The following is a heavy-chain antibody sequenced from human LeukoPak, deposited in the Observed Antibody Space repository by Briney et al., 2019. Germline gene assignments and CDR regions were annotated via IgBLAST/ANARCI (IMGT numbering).Heavy chain of an antibody. D-gene: IGHD3-10*01. CDR3: AARFYGSGSYYKIPDAFDI. Sequence: SVKVSCKASGFTFTSSAMQWVRQARGQRLEWIGWIDVGSGNTNYAQKFQERVTITRDMSTSTAYMELSSLRSEDTAVYYCAARFYGSGSYYKIPDAFDIWGQGTMVTVSP. V-gene: IGHV1-58*02. J-gene: IGHJ3*02. CDR2: IDVGSGNT. CDR1: GFTFTSSA.